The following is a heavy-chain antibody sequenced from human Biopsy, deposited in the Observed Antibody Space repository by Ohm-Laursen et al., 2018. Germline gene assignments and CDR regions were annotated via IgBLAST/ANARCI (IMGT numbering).Heavy chain of an antibody. V-gene: IGHV4-59*01. CDR3: ARLYRLDDYWNDDPPDAFDV. J-gene: IGHJ3*01. CDR2: ISKGGDT. Sequence: SETLSLTCAVSGGSITDDYWSWIRQSPGKGLEWIGFISKGGDTTYNPSLRGRVAISVDTSKNQFSLKLSSVTAADTAIFFCARLYRLDDYWNDDPPDAFDVWGQGTVVTVSS. D-gene: IGHD5-12*01. CDR1: GGSITDDY.